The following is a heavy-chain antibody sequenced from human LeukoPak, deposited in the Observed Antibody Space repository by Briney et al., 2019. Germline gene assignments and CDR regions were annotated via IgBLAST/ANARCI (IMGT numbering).Heavy chain of an antibody. CDR3: ARESSSWYTHYFDY. CDR2: IYYSGST. D-gene: IGHD6-13*01. CDR1: GGSISSYY. Sequence: KASETLSLTCTVSGGSISSYYWSWIRQPPGKGLEWIGYIYYSGSTNYNPSLKSRVTISVDTSKNQFSLKLSSVTAADTAVYYCARESSSWYTHYFDYWGQGTLVTVSS. J-gene: IGHJ4*02. V-gene: IGHV4-59*01.